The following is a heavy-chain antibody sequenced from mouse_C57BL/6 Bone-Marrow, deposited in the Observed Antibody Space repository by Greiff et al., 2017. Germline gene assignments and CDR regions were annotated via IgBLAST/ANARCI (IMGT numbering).Heavy chain of an antibody. J-gene: IGHJ4*01. CDR1: GFTFSSYA. V-gene: IGHV5-9-1*02. CDR3: TRDLDYGSSYDYAMDY. Sequence: EVMLVESGEGLVKPGGSLKLSCAASGFTFSSYAMSWVRQTPEKRLEWVAYISSGGDYIYYADTVKGRFTISRDNARNTLYLQMSSLKSEDTAMYYCTRDLDYGSSYDYAMDYWGQGTSVTVSS. D-gene: IGHD1-1*01. CDR2: ISSGGDYI.